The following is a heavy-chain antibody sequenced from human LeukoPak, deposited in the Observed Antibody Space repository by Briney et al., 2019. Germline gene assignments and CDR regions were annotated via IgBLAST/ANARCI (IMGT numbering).Heavy chain of an antibody. CDR2: ISYDESKI. J-gene: IGHJ4*02. CDR3: AKVVEVDY. CDR1: GFSFTNYA. D-gene: IGHD2-15*01. Sequence: GGSLRLSCTGSGFSFTNYAMHWVRQAPGEGLEWVAVISYDESKIYYADSVKGRFTISRDLSTNTLYLQMESLRAEDTAVYYCAKVVEVDYWGQGTLVTVSS. V-gene: IGHV3-30*18.